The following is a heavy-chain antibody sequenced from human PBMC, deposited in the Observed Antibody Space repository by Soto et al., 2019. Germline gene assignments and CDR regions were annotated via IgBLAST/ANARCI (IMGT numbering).Heavy chain of an antibody. CDR1: GGSISSYY. Sequence: QVQLQESGPGLVKPSETLSLTCIVSGGSISSYYWSWIRQPPGQGLEWIGYIYYSGSTNYNPSLKRRVTLSVDTSKTQFALRLRSVTAADTAVYYWARHPAMSGGRHFDYWGQGNLVTVSS. V-gene: IGHV4-59*08. J-gene: IGHJ4*02. D-gene: IGHD6-19*01. CDR3: ARHPAMSGGRHFDY. CDR2: IYYSGST.